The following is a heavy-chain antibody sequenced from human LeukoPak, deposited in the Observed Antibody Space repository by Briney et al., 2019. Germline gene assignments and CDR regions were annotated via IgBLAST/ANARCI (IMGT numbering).Heavy chain of an antibody. Sequence: SETLTLTCTASGGTISSNSIYWGWIGQPPGQGLEWIGNISYSGSTNYNPSLKSRVTISVDTSKNQFSLRLSSVTAADTAVYYCARRDGYSGTDNWFDPGGQGTLVTVSS. CDR3: ARRDGYSGTDNWFDP. CDR1: GGTISSNSIY. D-gene: IGHD5-12*01. CDR2: ISYSGST. V-gene: IGHV4-61*05. J-gene: IGHJ5*02.